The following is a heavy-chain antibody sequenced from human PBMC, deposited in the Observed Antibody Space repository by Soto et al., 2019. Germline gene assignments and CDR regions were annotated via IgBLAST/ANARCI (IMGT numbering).Heavy chain of an antibody. CDR2: ISGGGGGT. CDR3: TRRVNGYFGY. Sequence: PGGSLRLSCAASGFSFSNYAMNWVRQAPGKGLEWVSGISGGGGGTYYADSVKGRFIISRDTSKNTLYLEMNSLRAEDTAIYYCTRRVNGYFGYWGPGALVTVSS. CDR1: GFSFSNYA. V-gene: IGHV3-23*01. D-gene: IGHD2-8*01. J-gene: IGHJ4*02.